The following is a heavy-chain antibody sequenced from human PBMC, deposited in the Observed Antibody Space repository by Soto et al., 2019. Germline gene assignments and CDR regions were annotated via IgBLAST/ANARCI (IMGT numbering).Heavy chain of an antibody. J-gene: IGHJ4*02. V-gene: IGHV3-15*07. D-gene: IGHD4-4*01. Sequence: SLRLSCAASGFTFSNAWMNWVRQAPGKGLEWVGRIKSKTDGGTTDYAAPVKGRFTISRDDSKNTLYLQMNSLKTEDTAVYYCTTHTLAFDYSNLFDYWGQGTLVTVSS. CDR2: IKSKTDGGTT. CDR3: TTHTLAFDYSNLFDY. CDR1: GFTFSNAW.